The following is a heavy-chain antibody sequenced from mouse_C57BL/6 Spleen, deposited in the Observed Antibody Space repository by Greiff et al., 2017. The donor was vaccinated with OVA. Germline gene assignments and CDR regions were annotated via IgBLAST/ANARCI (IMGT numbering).Heavy chain of an antibody. J-gene: IGHJ4*01. CDR1: GYTFTSYW. D-gene: IGHD1-1*01. CDR2: IDPSDSYT. CDR3: ARHPLITTVVAIPCAMDY. Sequence: QVQLQQPGAELVKPGASVKLSCKASGYTFTSYWMQWVKQRPGQGLEWIGEIDPSDSYTNYNQKFKGKATLTVDTSSSTAYMQLSSLTSEDSAVYYCARHPLITTVVAIPCAMDYWGQGTSVTVSS. V-gene: IGHV1-50*01.